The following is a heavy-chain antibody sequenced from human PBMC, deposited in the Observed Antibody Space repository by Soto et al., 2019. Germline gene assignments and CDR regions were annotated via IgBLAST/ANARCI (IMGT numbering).Heavy chain of an antibody. CDR2: VYRTGST. J-gene: IGHJ4*02. CDR3: ARARATIAAAAIFDC. CDR1: GGSISTSNW. D-gene: IGHD6-13*01. Sequence: LRRPLSLTCAVSGGSISTSNWWSWVRQPPGKGLEWIGEVYRTGSTNYNPSLESRLTISVDKSKNQFSLKLTSVTAADTAVYYCARARATIAAAAIFDCWGQGTLVTVSS. V-gene: IGHV4-4*02.